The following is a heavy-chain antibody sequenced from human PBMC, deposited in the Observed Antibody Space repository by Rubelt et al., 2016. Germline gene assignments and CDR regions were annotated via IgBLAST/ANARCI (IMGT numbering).Heavy chain of an antibody. J-gene: IGHJ4*02. CDR3: ARGWRYYDFWSGYRY. D-gene: IGHD3-3*01. Sequence: YWGWIRQPPGKGLEWIGSIYHSGSTYYNPSLKSRVTISVDTSKNQFSLKLSSVTAADTAVYYCARGWRYYDFWSGYRYWGQGTLVTVSS. V-gene: IGHV4-38-2*02. CDR1: Y. CDR2: IYHSGST.